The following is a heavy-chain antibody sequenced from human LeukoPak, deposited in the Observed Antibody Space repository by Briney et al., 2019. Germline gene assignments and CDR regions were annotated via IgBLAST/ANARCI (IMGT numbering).Heavy chain of an antibody. CDR2: ISGYNGNT. D-gene: IGHD5-18*01. J-gene: IGHJ6*02. CDR1: GYTFTSYA. V-gene: IGHV1-18*01. Sequence: ASVKVSCKASGYTFTSYAISWVRQAPGQGLEWMGWISGYNGNTKYAQKVRGRVTMTTDTSTSTAYMELRSLRSDDTAVYYCARGYSYGSDYYYGMDVWGQGTTVTVSS. CDR3: ARGYSYGSDYYYGMDV.